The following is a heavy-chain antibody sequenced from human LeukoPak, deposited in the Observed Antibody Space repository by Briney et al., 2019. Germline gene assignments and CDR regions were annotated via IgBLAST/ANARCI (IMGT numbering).Heavy chain of an antibody. J-gene: IGHJ3*02. CDR3: ARALGQWLPYDAFDI. V-gene: IGHV4-34*01. Sequence: PSETLSLTCAVYGGSLSGYYWSWIRQPPGKGLEWIGEINHSGSTNYNPSLKSRVTISVDTSKNQFSLKLSSVTAADTAVCYCARALGQWLPYDAFDIWGQGTMVTVSS. D-gene: IGHD6-19*01. CDR1: GGSLSGYY. CDR2: INHSGST.